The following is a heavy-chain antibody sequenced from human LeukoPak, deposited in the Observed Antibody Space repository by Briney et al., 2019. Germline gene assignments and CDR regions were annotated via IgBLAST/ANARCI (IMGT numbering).Heavy chain of an antibody. CDR1: GGSFSGYY. Sequence: SETLSLTCAVYGGSFSGYYWSWIRQPPGKGLEWIREINHSGSTNYNPSLKSRVTISVDTSKNQFSLKLSSVTAADTAVYYCASLRLKTYDSKPFDYWGQGTLVTVSS. J-gene: IGHJ4*02. V-gene: IGHV4-34*01. CDR2: INHSGST. D-gene: IGHD3-22*01. CDR3: ASLRLKTYDSKPFDY.